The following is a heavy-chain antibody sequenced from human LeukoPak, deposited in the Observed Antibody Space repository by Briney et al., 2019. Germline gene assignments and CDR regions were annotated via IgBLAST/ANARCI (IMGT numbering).Heavy chain of an antibody. CDR3: ATGPLPQTTF. J-gene: IGHJ4*02. CDR1: GYSFTTYW. Sequence: GESLKISCKGSGYSFTTYWISWVRQMPGKGLEWMGRIDPRDSYTTYSPSFQGHVTISVDKSITTAYLLWNTLKASDTAMYYCATGPLPQTTFWGQGTLVTVSS. D-gene: IGHD1-1*01. V-gene: IGHV5-10-1*01. CDR2: IDPRDSYT.